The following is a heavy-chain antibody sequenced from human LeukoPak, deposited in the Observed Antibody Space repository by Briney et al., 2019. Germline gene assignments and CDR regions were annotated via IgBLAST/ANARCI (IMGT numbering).Heavy chain of an antibody. J-gene: IGHJ4*02. CDR2: IYSGGST. V-gene: IGHV3-53*01. CDR3: ARDSSSGYYYYFDY. CDR1: GFTFSSYW. D-gene: IGHD3-22*01. Sequence: GALRLSCAASGFTFSSYWMNWARQAPGKGLEWVSVIYSGGSTYYADSVKGRFTISRDNSKNTLYLQMNSLRAEDTAVYYCARDSSSGYYYYFDYWGQGTLVTVSS.